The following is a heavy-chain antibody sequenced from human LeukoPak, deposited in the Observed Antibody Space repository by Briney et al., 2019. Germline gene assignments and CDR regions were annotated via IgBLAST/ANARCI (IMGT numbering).Heavy chain of an antibody. CDR2: ISYDGSNK. D-gene: IGHD2-15*01. Sequence: GGSLRLSCAASGFTFSSYAMHWVRQAPGKGLEWVAVISYDGSNKYYADSVKGRFTISSDNSKNTLYLQMNSLRAEDTAVYYCARDNYCSGGSCYKPHFDYWGQGTLVTVSS. V-gene: IGHV3-30*01. CDR1: GFTFSSYA. CDR3: ARDNYCSGGSCYKPHFDY. J-gene: IGHJ4*02.